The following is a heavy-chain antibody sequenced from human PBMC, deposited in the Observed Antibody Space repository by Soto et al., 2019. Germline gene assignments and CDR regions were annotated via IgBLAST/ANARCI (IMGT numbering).Heavy chain of an antibody. CDR3: ARVRCSGGSCYWNDAFDI. CDR1: GGSISSYY. CDR2: IYYSGST. Sequence: PLETLSLTCXVSGGSISSYYWSCIRQPPGKGLEWIGYIYYSGSTNYNPSLKSRVTISVDTSKNQFSLKLSSVAAADTAVYYCARVRCSGGSCYWNDAFDIWGQGTMVTVSS. V-gene: IGHV4-59*01. D-gene: IGHD2-15*01. J-gene: IGHJ3*02.